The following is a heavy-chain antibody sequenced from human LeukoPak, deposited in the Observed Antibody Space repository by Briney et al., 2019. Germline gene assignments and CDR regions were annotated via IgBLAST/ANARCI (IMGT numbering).Heavy chain of an antibody. CDR1: GGSVSSGSYY. J-gene: IGHJ4*02. V-gene: IGHV4-61*01. CDR3: PRASRAYDYVWGSYRYLDY. CDR2: IYYSGST. Sequence: SETLSLTYTVSGGSVSSGSYYWSWIRQPPGKGLEWIGYIYYSGSTNYNPSLKSRVTISVDTSKNQFSLKLSSVTAADTAVYYCPRASRAYDYVWGSYRYLDYWGQGTLVTVSS. D-gene: IGHD3-16*02.